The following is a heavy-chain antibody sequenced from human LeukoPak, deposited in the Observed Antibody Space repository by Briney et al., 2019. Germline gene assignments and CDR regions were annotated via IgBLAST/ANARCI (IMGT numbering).Heavy chain of an antibody. CDR2: IYYSGST. Sequence: KASETLSLTCSVSGGSISSYYWSWIRQPPGKGLEWIGYIYYSGSTNYNPSLKSRVTISVDTSKNQFSLKLSSVTAADTAVYYCARRSVAASNWFDPWGQGTLVTVSS. V-gene: IGHV4-59*08. D-gene: IGHD2-15*01. J-gene: IGHJ5*02. CDR1: GGSISSYY. CDR3: ARRSVAASNWFDP.